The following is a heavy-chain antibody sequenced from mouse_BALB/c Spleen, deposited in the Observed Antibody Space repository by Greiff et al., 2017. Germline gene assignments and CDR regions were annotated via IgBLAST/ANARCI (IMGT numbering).Heavy chain of an antibody. Sequence: VKLQESGPGLVAPSQSLSITCTVSGFSLTSYGVHWVRQPPGKGLEWLGVIWAGRSTNYNSALMSRLSISKDNSKSQVFLKMNSLQTDDTAMYYCARESPNWDGDWYFDVWGAGTTVTVSS. J-gene: IGHJ1*01. CDR3: ARESPNWDGDWYFDV. V-gene: IGHV2-9*02. D-gene: IGHD4-1*02. CDR2: IWAGRST. CDR1: GFSLTSYG.